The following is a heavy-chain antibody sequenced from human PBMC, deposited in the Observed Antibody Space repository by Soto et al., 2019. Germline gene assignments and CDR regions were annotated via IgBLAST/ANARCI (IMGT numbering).Heavy chain of an antibody. D-gene: IGHD5-18*01. V-gene: IGHV4-30-2*01. Sequence: QLQLQESGSGLVKPSQTLSLTCAVSGGSISSGGYSWIWIRQPPGKGLEWIGYIDQSGSTYYNPSLKSRVTIVLGRSKNQFSLKLSSVTAADTAVYYCARIRYIYGADAFDIWGQGTMVTVSS. J-gene: IGHJ3*02. CDR2: IDQSGST. CDR3: ARIRYIYGADAFDI. CDR1: GGSISSGGYS.